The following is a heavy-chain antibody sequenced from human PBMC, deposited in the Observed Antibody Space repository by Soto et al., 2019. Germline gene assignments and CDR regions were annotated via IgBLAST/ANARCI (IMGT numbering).Heavy chain of an antibody. CDR2: ISGSGGST. J-gene: IGHJ4*02. CDR1: GFTFSRYA. Sequence: PGGSLRLSCAASGFTFSRYAVSWVRQAPGKGLEGVSAISGSGGSTYFRDTVRGRFTISRDNSKNTVYLQMDSLRAEDTAVYYCAKDSISSDGGYYLYYFDSWGQGALVTVSS. V-gene: IGHV3-23*01. CDR3: AKDSISSDGGYYLYYFDS. D-gene: IGHD3-22*01.